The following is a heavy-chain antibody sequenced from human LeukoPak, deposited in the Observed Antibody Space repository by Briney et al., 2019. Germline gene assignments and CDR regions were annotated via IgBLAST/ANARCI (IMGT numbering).Heavy chain of an antibody. D-gene: IGHD2-21*02. V-gene: IGHV5-51*01. CDR1: GYSFTSYW. CDR2: IYPGDSDT. Sequence: GESLKISCKGSGYSFTSYWIGWVRQMPGKGLEWMGIIYPGDSDTRYSPSFQGQVTISADKSISTAYLQSSSLKASDTAMYYCARRSVVVTAPFDYWGQGTLVTVSS. CDR3: ARRSVVVTAPFDY. J-gene: IGHJ4*02.